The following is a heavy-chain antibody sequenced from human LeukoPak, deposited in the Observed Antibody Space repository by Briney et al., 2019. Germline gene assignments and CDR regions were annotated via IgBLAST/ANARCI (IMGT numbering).Heavy chain of an antibody. Sequence: EASVKVSCKPSGYTRTDFYMHWARQAPGQGLEWMGWINPKSGGTKYAQNYQGRVTMTRDTSISTAYLEVTGLRSDDTAVYYCLRGGLSYACDYWGQGTLVTVSS. J-gene: IGHJ4*02. CDR1: GYTRTDFY. V-gene: IGHV1-2*02. CDR3: LRGGLSYACDY. CDR2: INPKSGGT. D-gene: IGHD3-16*01.